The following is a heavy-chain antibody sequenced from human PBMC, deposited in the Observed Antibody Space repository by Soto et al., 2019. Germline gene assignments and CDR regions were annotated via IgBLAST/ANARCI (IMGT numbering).Heavy chain of an antibody. V-gene: IGHV1-69*01. Sequence: QVQLVQSGAEVKKPGSSVKVSCKASGGTFSSYAISWVRQAPGQGLEWMGGIIPIFGTANYAQKFQGRVTITADESTSTAYMELSSRRSEDTAVYYCASTVVGEWTRTSYYYYGMDVWGQGTTVTVSS. CDR3: ASTVVGEWTRTSYYYYGMDV. CDR2: IIPIFGTA. CDR1: GGTFSSYA. D-gene: IGHD2-15*01. J-gene: IGHJ6*02.